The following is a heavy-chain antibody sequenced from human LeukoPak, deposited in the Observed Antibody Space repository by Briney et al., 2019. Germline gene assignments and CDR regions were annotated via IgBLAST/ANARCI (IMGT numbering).Heavy chain of an antibody. CDR2: INEDGSET. D-gene: IGHD4-17*01. Sequence: GASLRLSCAASGFTFRSYWMTWVRQAPGKGLEWVAKINEDGSETDYVDSVKGRFTISRDNAKSTVLLQMNSLRAEDTAVYYCARGEYGDHDYWGQGTLVTVSS. V-gene: IGHV3-7*01. CDR1: GFTFRSYW. CDR3: ARGEYGDHDY. J-gene: IGHJ4*02.